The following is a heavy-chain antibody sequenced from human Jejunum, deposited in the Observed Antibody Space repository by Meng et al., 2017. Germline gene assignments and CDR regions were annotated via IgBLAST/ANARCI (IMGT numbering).Heavy chain of an antibody. V-gene: IGHV3-9*01. D-gene: IGHD6-19*01. Sequence: GGSLRLSCAASGLNFDGSAMHWVRQTPGKGLEWVSGISWHSASVDYADSVQGRFTISRDNTKKSLYLQMNSLKPEDTGLYYCVKDKGTGWYYSNDAFDIWGQGTMVTVSS. J-gene: IGHJ3*02. CDR2: ISWHSASV. CDR3: VKDKGTGWYYSNDAFDI. CDR1: GLNFDGSA.